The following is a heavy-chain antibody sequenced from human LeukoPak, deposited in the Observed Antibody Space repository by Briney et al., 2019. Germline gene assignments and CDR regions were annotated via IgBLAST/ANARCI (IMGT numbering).Heavy chain of an antibody. CDR1: GFTFSSYA. J-gene: IGHJ6*02. V-gene: IGHV3-30-3*01. Sequence: TGRSLRLSCAASGFTFSSYAMHWVRQAPGKGLEWVAVISYDGSNKYYADSVKGRFTISRDNSKNTLYLQMNSLRAEDTAVYYCARGGPPGRFLEWLSSEGMDVWGQGTTVTVSS. CDR3: ARGGPPGRFLEWLSSEGMDV. CDR2: ISYDGSNK. D-gene: IGHD3-3*01.